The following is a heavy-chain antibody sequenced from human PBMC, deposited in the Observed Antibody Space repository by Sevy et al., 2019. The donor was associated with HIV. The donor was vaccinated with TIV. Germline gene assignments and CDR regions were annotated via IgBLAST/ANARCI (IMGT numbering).Heavy chain of an antibody. V-gene: IGHV3-49*03. Sequence: GGSLRLSYIASGFTFDDYAMSWFRQAPGKGLEWVAFITRNSYEAYGGTREYAASVKGRFTISRDDSKSIAYLQMNSLKTEDTAMYYCSRALATAVTPEYYFDYWGQGTLVTVSS. CDR1: GFTFDDYA. CDR2: ITRNSYEAYGGTR. D-gene: IGHD2-15*01. CDR3: SRALATAVTPEYYFDY. J-gene: IGHJ4*02.